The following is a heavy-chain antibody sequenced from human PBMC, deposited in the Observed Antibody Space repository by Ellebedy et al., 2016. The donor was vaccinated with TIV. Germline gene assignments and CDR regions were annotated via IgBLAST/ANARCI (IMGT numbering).Heavy chain of an antibody. D-gene: IGHD2-21*02. CDR2: VFYSGSP. J-gene: IGHJ4*02. V-gene: IGHV4-39*01. Sequence: MPSETLSLTCSVSGGSVSSTRYYWAWIRQPPGKGLEYIGSVFYSGSPSSNPSFKSRITLSADTSKNQFSLNLRTVTAADTAVYCCARTDPWQPIDDWGQGILVSVSS. CDR1: GGSVSSTRYY. CDR3: ARTDPWQPIDD.